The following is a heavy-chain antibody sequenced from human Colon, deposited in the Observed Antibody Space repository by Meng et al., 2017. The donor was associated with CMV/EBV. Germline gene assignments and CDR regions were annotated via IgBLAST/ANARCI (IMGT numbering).Heavy chain of an antibody. J-gene: IGHJ4*02. CDR3: AKADYYDGSGYYFDY. CDR1: GFTFSAYA. D-gene: IGHD3-22*01. Sequence: SGFTFSAYAMGWVRRAPGKGLEWVSSISGTGVNTYYADSVKGRFTISRDDSHNTLFLHMNSLRAEDTAVYYCAKADYYDGSGYYFDYWGQGTLVTVSS. V-gene: IGHV3-23*01. CDR2: ISGTGVNT.